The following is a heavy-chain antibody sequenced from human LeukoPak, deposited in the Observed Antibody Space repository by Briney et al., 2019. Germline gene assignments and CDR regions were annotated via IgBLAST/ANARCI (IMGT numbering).Heavy chain of an antibody. J-gene: IGHJ4*02. D-gene: IGHD5-12*01. Sequence: GGSLRLSCAASGFTFSSYSMNWVRQAPGKGLEWVSYISSSSSTIYYADSVKGRFTISRDNAKNSLYLQMNSLRAEDTAVYYCARDRTSGYDSVSLDYWGQGTLVTVSS. CDR1: GFTFSSYS. CDR2: ISSSSSTI. V-gene: IGHV3-48*04. CDR3: ARDRTSGYDSVSLDY.